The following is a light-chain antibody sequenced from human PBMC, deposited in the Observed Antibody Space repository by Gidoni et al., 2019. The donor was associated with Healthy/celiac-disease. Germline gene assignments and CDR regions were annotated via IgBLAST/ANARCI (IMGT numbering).Light chain of an antibody. Sequence: DIVLPQSPATLSLSPGERATLACRASQSVSSYLTWYQQKPGQAPRLLIYDASNMATGIPARFSGSGSGTDFTLTISSLEPEDFAAYYCQQRSNWPYTFGQGTKLEIK. CDR2: DAS. CDR1: QSVSSY. CDR3: QQRSNWPYT. J-gene: IGKJ2*01. V-gene: IGKV3-11*01.